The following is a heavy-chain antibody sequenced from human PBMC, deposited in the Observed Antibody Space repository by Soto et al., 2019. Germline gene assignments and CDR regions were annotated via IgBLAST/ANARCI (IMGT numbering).Heavy chain of an antibody. CDR2: ISGSGVNT. CDR1: GFIFSSYA. CDR3: AKALSGNYQYYIDY. Sequence: EVQLLESGGGLVQPGGSLRLSCAASGFIFSSYAMNWVRQAPGKGLEWVAGISGSGVNTYYADSVRGRFTISRDNSKNTLYLQMNSLRDEDTAVYYCAKALSGNYQYYIDYWGQGTLVTVSS. V-gene: IGHV3-23*01. J-gene: IGHJ4*02. D-gene: IGHD3-22*01.